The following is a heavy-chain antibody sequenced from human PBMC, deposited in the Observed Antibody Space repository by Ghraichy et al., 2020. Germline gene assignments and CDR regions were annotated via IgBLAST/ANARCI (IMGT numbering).Heavy chain of an antibody. CDR3: ARGGSGTYGRRGY. CDR2: INYSGST. V-gene: IGHV4-59*01. Sequence: SETLSLTCTVSGGSISSYYGSLIRHPPGKGLEWIGFINYSGSTYYNPSLKSRVTISLDTSKNEFSLKLSSVTAADTAVYYCARGGSGTYGRRGYWGQGTLVTVYS. CDR1: GGSISSYY. J-gene: IGHJ4*02. D-gene: IGHD3-10*01.